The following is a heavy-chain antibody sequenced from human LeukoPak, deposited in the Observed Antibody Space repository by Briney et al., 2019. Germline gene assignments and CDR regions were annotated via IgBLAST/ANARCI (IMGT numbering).Heavy chain of an antibody. D-gene: IGHD6-13*01. V-gene: IGHV4-61*01. CDR2: IYSSGST. Sequence: SETLSLTCTVSGGSVSSGSYYCSWIRQPPGKGLEWIGYIYSSGSTNYNPSLKSRVTISVDTSKNQFSLKLSSVTAADTAVYYSRGSSSCYYYYYYMDVWGKGTTVTVSS. CDR3: RGSSSCYYYYYYMDV. CDR1: GGSVSSGSYY. J-gene: IGHJ6*03.